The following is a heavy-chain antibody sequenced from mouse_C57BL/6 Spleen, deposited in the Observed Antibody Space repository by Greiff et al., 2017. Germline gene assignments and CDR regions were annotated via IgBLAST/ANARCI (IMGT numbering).Heavy chain of an antibody. D-gene: IGHD2-10*02. CDR2: ISGGGGNP. CDR3: ARYGNSRFMDY. Sequence: EVMLVESGGGLVKPGGSLKLSCAASGFTFSSYTMSWVRQTPEKRLEWVATISGGGGNPYYPDSVKGRFTISRDNAKNTLYLQMSSLRSEDTALYYGARYGNSRFMDYWGQGTSVTVAS. CDR1: GFTFSSYT. V-gene: IGHV5-9*01. J-gene: IGHJ4*01.